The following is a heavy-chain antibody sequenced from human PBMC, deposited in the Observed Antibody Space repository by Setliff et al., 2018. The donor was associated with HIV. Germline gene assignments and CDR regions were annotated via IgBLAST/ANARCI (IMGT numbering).Heavy chain of an antibody. CDR1: GTSFSGYY. V-gene: IGHV4-34*01. D-gene: IGHD6-19*01. CDR3: ARGGDSSAFN. CDR2: INHSGST. J-gene: IGHJ4*02. Sequence: SETLSLTCGVYGTSFSGYYWTWIRQPPGKGLEWIGEINHSGSTNYNPSLKGRVVISVDTSKNQLSLMLFSVTAADTAVYYCARGGDSSAFNWGQGTLVTVSS.